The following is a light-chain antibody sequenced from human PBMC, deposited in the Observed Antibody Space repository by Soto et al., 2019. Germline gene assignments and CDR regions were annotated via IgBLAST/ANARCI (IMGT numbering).Light chain of an antibody. CDR2: KTS. Sequence: DVQMTQSPSTLSASVGDRVTITCRASQSISAWLAWYQQKPGKAPKLLIYKTSTLESGVPSRFSGSGSGTEFTLTISSLQPDDLATYYCQHYNIFPWTFGQGTKVEIK. CDR3: QHYNIFPWT. V-gene: IGKV1-5*03. J-gene: IGKJ1*01. CDR1: QSISAW.